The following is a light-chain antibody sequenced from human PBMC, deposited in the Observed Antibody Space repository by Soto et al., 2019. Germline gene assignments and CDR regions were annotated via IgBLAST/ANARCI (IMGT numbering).Light chain of an antibody. CDR1: QSVRSTS. V-gene: IGKV3D-20*02. CDR3: QQRSSWPLT. CDR2: GAS. Sequence: DIVLTQSPGTLSLSPGERATLSCRASQSVRSTSLAWYQQKPGQAPRLLIYGASSRATGIPDRFSGGGSGTDFTLTISRLEPEDFAVYFCQQRSSWPLTFGGGTKVEIK. J-gene: IGKJ4*01.